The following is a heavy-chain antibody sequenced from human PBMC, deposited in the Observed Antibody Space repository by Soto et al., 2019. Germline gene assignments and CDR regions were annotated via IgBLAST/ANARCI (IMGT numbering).Heavy chain of an antibody. CDR1: GGSISSGDYY. J-gene: IGHJ6*02. V-gene: IGHV4-30-4*01. D-gene: IGHD3-10*01. CDR3: ARDLSGDYYYYGMDV. Sequence: SETLSLTCTVSGGSISSGDYYWSWIRQPPGKGLEWIGYIYYSGSTYYNPSLKSRVTISVDTSKNQFSLKLSSVTAADTAVYYCARDLSGDYYYYGMDVWGQGTTVTVS. CDR2: IYYSGST.